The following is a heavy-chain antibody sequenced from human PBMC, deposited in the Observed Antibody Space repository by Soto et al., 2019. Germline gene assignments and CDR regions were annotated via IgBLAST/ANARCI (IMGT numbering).Heavy chain of an antibody. D-gene: IGHD5-18*01. CDR3: AQYRYGNFDY. CDR2: IYWDGDK. V-gene: IGHV2-5*02. J-gene: IGHJ4*02. Sequence: QITLKESGPTLVKPTQTLTLTCTFSGFSLSTSGVGVGWIRQPPGKALEWLGRIYWDGDKRYSPSLKSRLTITKDTSKNQVVLTMTNMDPVDTATSYCAQYRYGNFDYWGQGALVTVSS. CDR1: GFSLSTSGVG.